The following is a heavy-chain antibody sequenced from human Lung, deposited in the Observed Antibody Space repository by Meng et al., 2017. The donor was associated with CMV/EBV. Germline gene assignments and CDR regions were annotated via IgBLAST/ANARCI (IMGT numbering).Heavy chain of an antibody. V-gene: IGHV3-30*02. CDR1: RSTFNSYA. J-gene: IGHJ6*02. CDR3: AKTLMDCFTGPDDYYYCGLDV. CDR2: IRYDGSNK. D-gene: IGHD3-9*01. Sequence: GGSLRLXCPPSRSTFNSYAMHWVRQVPGKGLEWVAFIRYDGSNKSYTDSVKGRFTVSRDNSKNMLYLQMNSLRLDDSALYYCAKTLMDCFTGPDDYYYCGLDVWGQGXTVTVSS.